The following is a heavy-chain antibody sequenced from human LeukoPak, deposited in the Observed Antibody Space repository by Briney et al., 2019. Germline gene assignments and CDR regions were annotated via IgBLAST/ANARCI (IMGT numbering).Heavy chain of an antibody. Sequence: GRSLRLSCAASGFTFSSYAMHWVRQAPGKGLEWVAVISYDGSNKYYADSVKGRFTISRDNSKNTLYLQMNSLRAEDTAVYYCARDVWFGELVSWFDPWGQGTLVTVSS. CDR2: ISYDGSNK. J-gene: IGHJ5*02. CDR3: ARDVWFGELVSWFDP. CDR1: GFTFSSYA. D-gene: IGHD3-10*01. V-gene: IGHV3-30-3*01.